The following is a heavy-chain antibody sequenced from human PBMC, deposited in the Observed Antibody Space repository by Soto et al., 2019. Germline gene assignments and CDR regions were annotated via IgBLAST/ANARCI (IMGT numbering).Heavy chain of an antibody. CDR2: ISNDGSNK. V-gene: IGHV3-30*03. Sequence: PGGSLRLSCAASGFSFSTYGMHWVRQAPGKGLEWVAFISNDGSNKYYADSVKGRFTISRDNAKNTLYLQMNSLRAEDTAVYYCAIRASYYDSSGYFDYWGQGTLVTVSS. CDR3: AIRASYYDSSGYFDY. CDR1: GFSFSTYG. D-gene: IGHD3-22*01. J-gene: IGHJ4*02.